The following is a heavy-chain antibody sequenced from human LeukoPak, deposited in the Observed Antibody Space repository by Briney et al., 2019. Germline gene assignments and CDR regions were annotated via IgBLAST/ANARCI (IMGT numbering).Heavy chain of an antibody. CDR3: AKSLQYGSGKAFDY. V-gene: IGHV3-9*01. J-gene: IGHJ4*02. D-gene: IGHD3-10*01. CDR1: GFTFDDYA. Sequence: GRSLRLSCAASGFTFDDYAMHWVRQAPGKGLEWVSGISWNSGSIGYANSVKGRFTISRDNAKNSLYLQMNSLRAEDTALYYCAKSLQYGSGKAFDYWGQGPLVTVSP. CDR2: ISWNSGSI.